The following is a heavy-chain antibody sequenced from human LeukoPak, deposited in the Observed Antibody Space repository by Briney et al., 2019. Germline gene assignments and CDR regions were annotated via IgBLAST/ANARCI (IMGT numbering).Heavy chain of an antibody. Sequence: GGSLRLSRAASGFTFSTYWMTWVRQAPGKGLEWVANINQDGTEKNYVDSVKGRFTISRDNAKNSLYLQMNSLRAEDAAVYYCARNMGDYWGQGTLATVSS. CDR3: ARNMGDY. D-gene: IGHD2/OR15-2a*01. CDR2: INQDGTEK. CDR1: GFTFSTYW. J-gene: IGHJ4*02. V-gene: IGHV3-7*04.